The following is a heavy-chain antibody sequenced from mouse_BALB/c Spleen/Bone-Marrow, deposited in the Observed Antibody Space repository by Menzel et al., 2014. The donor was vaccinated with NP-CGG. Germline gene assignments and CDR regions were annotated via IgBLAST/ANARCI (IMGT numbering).Heavy chain of an antibody. J-gene: IGHJ4*01. Sequence: EVHLVESGGGLVQPGGSRKLSCAASGFTFSSFGMHWVRQAPEKGLEWVAYISSGSSTIYYADTVKGRFTISRDNPKNPLFLQMTSLRSDDTAMYYCARSGYYGSSPYYAMDYWGQGTSVTVSS. CDR2: ISSGSSTI. V-gene: IGHV5-17*02. CDR1: GFTFSSFG. CDR3: ARSGYYGSSPYYAMDY. D-gene: IGHD1-1*01.